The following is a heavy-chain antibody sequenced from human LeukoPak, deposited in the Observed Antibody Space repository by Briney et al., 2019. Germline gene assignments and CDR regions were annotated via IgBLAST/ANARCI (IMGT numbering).Heavy chain of an antibody. J-gene: IGHJ6*03. CDR3: ARDGLARLQGYYYYYMDV. CDR2: INHSGST. CDR1: GGSFSGYY. V-gene: IGHV4-34*01. D-gene: IGHD6-19*01. Sequence: PSETLSLTCAVYGGSFSGYYWSWIRQPPGKGLEWIGEINHSGSTNYNPSLKSRVTISVDTSKNQFSLKLSSVTAADTAVYYCARDGLARLQGYYYYYMDVWGKGTTVTISS.